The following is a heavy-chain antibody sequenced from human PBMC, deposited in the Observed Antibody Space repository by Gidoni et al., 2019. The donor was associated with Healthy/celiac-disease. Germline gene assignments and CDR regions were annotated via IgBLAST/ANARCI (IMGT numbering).Heavy chain of an antibody. Sequence: QVQLVQSGAEVKKPGSSVKVSCKASGGTFSSYTISWVRQAPGQGLEWMGRIIPILGIANYAQKFQGRVTITADKSTSTAYMELSSLRSEDTAVYYCARDPPQSGGGGAFDIWGQGTMVTVSS. CDR3: ARDPPQSGGGGAFDI. J-gene: IGHJ3*02. D-gene: IGHD1-26*01. CDR2: IIPILGIA. V-gene: IGHV1-69*08. CDR1: GGTFSSYT.